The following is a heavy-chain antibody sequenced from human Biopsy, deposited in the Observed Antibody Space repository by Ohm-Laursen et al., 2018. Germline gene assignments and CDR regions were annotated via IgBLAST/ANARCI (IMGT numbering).Heavy chain of an antibody. Sequence: GSLRLSCTASGFTFSSHAMTWVRQAPGEGLEWVSYITSSSTYINYVDSVKGRFTISRDNAENSLYLQMNSLRAEDTAVYYCARDIDGGRAFDMWGQGTMVTVSS. D-gene: IGHD3-10*01. J-gene: IGHJ3*02. V-gene: IGHV3-21*05. CDR3: ARDIDGGRAFDM. CDR1: GFTFSSHA. CDR2: ITSSSTYI.